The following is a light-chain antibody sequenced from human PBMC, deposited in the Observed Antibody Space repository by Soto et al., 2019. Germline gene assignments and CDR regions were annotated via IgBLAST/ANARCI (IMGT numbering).Light chain of an antibody. Sequence: AIRMTQSPSSLSASTGDRVTITCRASQGISSYLAWYQQKPGKAPKLLIYAASTLQSGVPSRFSGSGSGTDFTLTISCLQSEDVAVYYCQQYNNWPPITFGQGTRLEIK. J-gene: IGKJ5*01. CDR1: QGISSY. V-gene: IGKV1-8*01. CDR3: QQYNNWPPIT. CDR2: AAS.